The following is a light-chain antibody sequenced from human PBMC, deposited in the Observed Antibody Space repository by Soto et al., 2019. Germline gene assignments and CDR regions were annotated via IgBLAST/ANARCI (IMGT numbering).Light chain of an antibody. J-gene: IGKJ4*01. V-gene: IGKV1-27*01. CDR1: QGISSY. CDR3: QKYNTAPLT. Sequence: IRMTQSPSSFSASTGDRVTITCRASQGISSYLAWYQQKPGKVPKLLISGISTLQSGVPSRFSGSGYGTEFTLTISNLQPEDVATYYCQKYNTAPLTFGGGTKVDIK. CDR2: GIS.